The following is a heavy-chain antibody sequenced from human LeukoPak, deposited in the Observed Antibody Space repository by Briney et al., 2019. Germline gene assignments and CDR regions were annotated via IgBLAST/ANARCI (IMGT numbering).Heavy chain of an antibody. D-gene: IGHD6-13*01. Sequence: LSLTCAVSGGSISSSNWWSWVRQPPGKGLEWVAVILYDGSNKYYADSVKGRFTISRDNSKNTLYLQMNSLRAEDTAVYYCAREGIAAVGNXAFDIWGQGTXVXVSS. CDR3: AREGIAAVGNXAFDI. V-gene: IGHV3-30*03. CDR1: GGSISSSN. J-gene: IGHJ3*02. CDR2: ILYDGSNK.